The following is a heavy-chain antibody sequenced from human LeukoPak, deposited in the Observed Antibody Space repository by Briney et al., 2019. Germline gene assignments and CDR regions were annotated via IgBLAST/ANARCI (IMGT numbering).Heavy chain of an antibody. CDR2: INPNSGAT. J-gene: IGHJ4*02. D-gene: IGHD3-10*01. Sequence: GASVKVSCKTSGSTFSDFYAHWVRQAPGQGLEWMGWINPNSGATDYARKFQGRVTMTRDMSISTAYMELNGLRSDDTAVYFCARDVEVRGVVGYWGQGTLVTVSS. CDR1: GSTFSDFY. CDR3: ARDVEVRGVVGY. V-gene: IGHV1-2*02.